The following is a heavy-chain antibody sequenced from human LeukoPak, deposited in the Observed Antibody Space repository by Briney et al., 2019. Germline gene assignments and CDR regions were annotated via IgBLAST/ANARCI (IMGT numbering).Heavy chain of an antibody. CDR1: GFTFSNYW. V-gene: IGHV3-7*02. Sequence: QPGGSLRLSCATSGFTFSNYWMSWVRQAPGKGLEWVANINQDGSEKYYVDSVKGRFTISRDNAKNSLYLQMNRLRAEDTAVYYCARPYDSNRDHSGYGYWGRGTLVTVSS. CDR2: INQDGSEK. J-gene: IGHJ4*02. CDR3: ARPYDSNRDHSGYGY. D-gene: IGHD5-12*01.